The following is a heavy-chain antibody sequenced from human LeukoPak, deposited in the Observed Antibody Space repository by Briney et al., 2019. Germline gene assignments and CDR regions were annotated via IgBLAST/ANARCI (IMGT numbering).Heavy chain of an antibody. Sequence: PSETLSLTCAVCGGSFSGYYWSWIRQPPGKGVEWIGEINHSGSTNYNPSLKSGVTISVDKSKNQFSLKLSSVTAADTAVYYCASVYYDFWSGYSGPDYWGQGTLVTVSS. V-gene: IGHV4-34*01. CDR1: GGSFSGYY. CDR3: ASVYYDFWSGYSGPDY. CDR2: INHSGST. D-gene: IGHD3-3*01. J-gene: IGHJ4*02.